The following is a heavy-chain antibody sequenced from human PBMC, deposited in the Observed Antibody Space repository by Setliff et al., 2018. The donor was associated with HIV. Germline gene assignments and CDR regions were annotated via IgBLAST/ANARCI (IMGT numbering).Heavy chain of an antibody. D-gene: IGHD4-4*01. V-gene: IGHV4-31*03. Sequence: SETLSLTCTVSGGSISSGGYYWSWIRQHPGKGLEWIGYIYYSGSTYYNPSLKSRLTISVDTSKNQFSLKLSSVTAADTAVYYCARLDYSNYYSYYIDVWGEGTMVTVSS. CDR1: GGSISSGGYY. CDR3: ARLDYSNYYSYYIDV. CDR2: IYYSGST. J-gene: IGHJ6*03.